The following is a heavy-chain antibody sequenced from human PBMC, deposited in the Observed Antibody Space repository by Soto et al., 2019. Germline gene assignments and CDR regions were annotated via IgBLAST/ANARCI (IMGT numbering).Heavy chain of an antibody. Sequence: PGESLKISCKGSGYIFTNYWIGWVRQMPGIGLEWMGIIYPGDSNTKYSPSFRGQVTISADKSTSTVFLQWSSLKASDTAVYYCARDTTYDFDYWGQGTRVTVSS. CDR1: GYIFTNYW. D-gene: IGHD1-1*01. CDR3: ARDTTYDFDY. CDR2: IYPGDSNT. J-gene: IGHJ4*02. V-gene: IGHV5-51*01.